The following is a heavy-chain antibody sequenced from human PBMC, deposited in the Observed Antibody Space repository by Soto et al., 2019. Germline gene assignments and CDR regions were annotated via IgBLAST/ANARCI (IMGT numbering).Heavy chain of an antibody. CDR3: ARERGGRHGYVYYGMDV. Sequence: ASVKVSCKASGYTFTSYGISWVRQAPGQGLEWMGWISAYNGNTNYAQKLQGRVTMTTDTSTSTACMELRSLRSDDTAVYYCARERGGRHGYVYYGMDVWGQGTTVTVSS. CDR1: GYTFTSYG. V-gene: IGHV1-18*01. D-gene: IGHD5-12*01. CDR2: ISAYNGNT. J-gene: IGHJ6*02.